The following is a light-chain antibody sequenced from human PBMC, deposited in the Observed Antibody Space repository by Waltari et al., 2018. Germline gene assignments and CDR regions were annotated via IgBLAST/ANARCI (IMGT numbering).Light chain of an antibody. V-gene: IGKV1-39*01. CDR1: QNISSF. CDR3: QQSYSSLLYT. CDR2: AAS. Sequence: DIQMTQSPSSLSASVGDRVTIACRASQNISSFLNWYQQKPGKAPKLLIYAASTLQSGVPSRFSGCGSGTDFTLTISSLQPEDFATYYCQQSYSSLLYTFGQGTKLEIK. J-gene: IGKJ2*01.